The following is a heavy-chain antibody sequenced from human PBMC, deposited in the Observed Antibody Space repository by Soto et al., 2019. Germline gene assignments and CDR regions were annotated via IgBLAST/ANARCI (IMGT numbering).Heavy chain of an antibody. CDR3: AIAVWHHSGQYWFDP. CDR2: IYYSGST. V-gene: IGHV4-59*01. J-gene: IGHJ5*02. Sequence: SETLSLTCTVSGGSISSYYWSWIRQPPGKGLEWIGYIYYSGSTNYNPSLKSRVTISVDTSKNQFSLKLSSVTAADTAVYYCAIAVWHHSGQYWFDPCGQGTLVTVSS. D-gene: IGHD6-13*01. CDR1: GGSISSYY.